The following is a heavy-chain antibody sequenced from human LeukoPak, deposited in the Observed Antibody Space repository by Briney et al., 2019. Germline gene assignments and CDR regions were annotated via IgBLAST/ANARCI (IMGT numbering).Heavy chain of an antibody. CDR2: ISAYNGNT. CDR1: GYTFTSYG. CDR3: ARVVIVSGYDFNGWAPYYYYYGMTS. D-gene: IGHD5-12*01. J-gene: IGHJ6*02. V-gene: IGHV1-18*01. Sequence: ASVKVSCKASGYTFTSYGISWVRQAPGQGLEWMGWISAYNGNTNYAQKLQVRVTMTTDTSTSTAYMELRSLRSDDTAVYYCARVVIVSGYDFNGWAPYYYYYGMTSGAKGPRSPSP.